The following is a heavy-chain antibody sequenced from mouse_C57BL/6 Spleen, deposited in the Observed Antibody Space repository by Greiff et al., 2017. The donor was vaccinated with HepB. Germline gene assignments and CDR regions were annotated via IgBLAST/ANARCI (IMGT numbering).Heavy chain of an antibody. Sequence: DVMLVESGGGLVKPGGSLKLSCAASGFTFSSYAMSWVRQTPEKRLEWVATISDGGSYTYYPDNVKGRFTISRDNAKNNLYLQMSHLKSEDTAMYYCARGRGYDGYSNWFAYWGQGTLVTVSA. V-gene: IGHV5-4*03. CDR1: GFTFSSYA. CDR2: ISDGGSYT. D-gene: IGHD2-3*01. J-gene: IGHJ3*01. CDR3: ARGRGYDGYSNWFAY.